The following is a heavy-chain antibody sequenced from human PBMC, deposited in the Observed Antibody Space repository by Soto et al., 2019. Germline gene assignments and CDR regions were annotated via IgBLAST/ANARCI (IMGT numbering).Heavy chain of an antibody. D-gene: IGHD6-19*01. J-gene: IGHJ4*02. CDR1: GFTFSTSA. CDR2: IDGSDSKT. CDR3: AKEGWQRSGWFGKFDY. V-gene: IGHV3-23*01. Sequence: EVQLLESGGGLVQPGGSLRLSCVASGFTFSTSAMNWVRQAPGKGLEWVSGIDGSDSKTYYAASVKGRFTISRDTSKSTLYLQMNGLTVEDTALYYCAKEGWQRSGWFGKFDYWGQGALVTGSS.